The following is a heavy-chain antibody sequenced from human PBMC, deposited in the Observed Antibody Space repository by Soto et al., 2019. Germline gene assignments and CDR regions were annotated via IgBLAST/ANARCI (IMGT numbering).Heavy chain of an antibody. CDR2: IYFTGST. CDR3: ARLNSGLYQSFDS. Sequence: QVQLEASGPGLVKPSQTVSLTCSVSGGSIRSGGYFWTWIRQHPGKGLEYIGHIYFTGSTYYIPSLRRRLTVSLDTSKNQFSLYLTSVTAADTALYFCARLNSGLYQSFDSWCQGALVTVSS. D-gene: IGHD2-8*01. J-gene: IGHJ4*02. CDR1: GGSIRSGGYF. V-gene: IGHV4-31*03.